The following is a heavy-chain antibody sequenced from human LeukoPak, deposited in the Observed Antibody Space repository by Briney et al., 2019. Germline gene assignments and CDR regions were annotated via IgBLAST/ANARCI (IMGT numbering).Heavy chain of an antibody. Sequence: PGRSLRLSCAASGFVFSSYGMHWVRQAPGNAPEWVAVISYEGSNRAYRDSVKGRFTISRDNSKNTLFLQMNSLRTEDTAVYYCARVAVAGPTGWFDPWGQGTLVTVSS. D-gene: IGHD6-19*01. V-gene: IGHV3-30*03. CDR3: ARVAVAGPTGWFDP. CDR1: GFVFSSYG. CDR2: ISYEGSNR. J-gene: IGHJ5*02.